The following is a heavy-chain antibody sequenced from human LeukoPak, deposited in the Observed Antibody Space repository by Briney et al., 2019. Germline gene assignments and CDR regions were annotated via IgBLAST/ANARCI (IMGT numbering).Heavy chain of an antibody. CDR1: GYGFTSYW. Sequence: GESLKISCKGSGYGFTSYWIGWVRQMPGKGLEWMGIIYPGDSDTRYSPSFQGQVTISADKSISTAYLQWSSLKASDTAMYYCASFRGLERRWFGPWGQGTLVTVSS. J-gene: IGHJ5*02. CDR3: ASFRGLERRWFGP. D-gene: IGHD1-1*01. V-gene: IGHV5-51*01. CDR2: IYPGDSDT.